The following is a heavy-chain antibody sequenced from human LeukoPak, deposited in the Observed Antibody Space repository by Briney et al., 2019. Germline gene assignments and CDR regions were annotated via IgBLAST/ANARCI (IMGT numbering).Heavy chain of an antibody. Sequence: GGSLRLSCAASGFTFSSYAMSWVRQAPGKGLEWVSAISGSGGSTYYADSVKGRFTISRDNSKNTLYLQMNSLRAEDSAVYYCARWDWGYADAFHIWGRGTMVTVSS. J-gene: IGHJ3*02. V-gene: IGHV3-23*01. CDR3: ARWDWGYADAFHI. CDR1: GFTFSSYA. D-gene: IGHD7-27*01. CDR2: ISGSGGST.